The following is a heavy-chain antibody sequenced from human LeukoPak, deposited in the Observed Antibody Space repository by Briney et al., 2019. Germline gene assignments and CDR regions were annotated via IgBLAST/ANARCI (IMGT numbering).Heavy chain of an antibody. CDR3: AKDYEYNSNTWYFH. V-gene: IGHV3-23*01. Sequence: GGSLRLSCAASGFTFNKFAMIWVREAPGKGVEWVSGIIESGGGTSYADSVRGRFTISRDNSKNTLYLQINSLRAEDTAVYYCAKDYEYNSNTWYFHWGRGTLVSVSS. D-gene: IGHD6-13*01. CDR2: IIESGGGT. J-gene: IGHJ4*02. CDR1: GFTFNKFA.